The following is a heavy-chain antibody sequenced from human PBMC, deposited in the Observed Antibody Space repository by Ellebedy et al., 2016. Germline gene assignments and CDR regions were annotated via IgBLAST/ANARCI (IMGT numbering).Heavy chain of an antibody. CDR2: ISAGSDTT. J-gene: IGHJ4*02. Sequence: GESLKISXTASGLNFNNFFMSWVSQAPGKGLEWVSTISAGSDTTRLADSVKGRFTISRDSSKNTLYLQMGRLRVEDTAVYFCRPGHYSDAWGQGTLVTVSS. CDR1: GLNFNNFF. CDR3: RPGHYSDA. V-gene: IGHV3-23*01. D-gene: IGHD2-2*01.